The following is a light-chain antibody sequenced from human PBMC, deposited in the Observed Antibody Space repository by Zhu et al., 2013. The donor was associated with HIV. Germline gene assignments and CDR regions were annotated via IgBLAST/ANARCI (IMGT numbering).Light chain of an antibody. J-gene: IGKJ1*01. CDR2: GAT. CDR1: QSVANNY. V-gene: IGKV3-20*01. CDR3: HQYGNTPRT. Sequence: EIELTQSPGTLSLSPGERAILSCRASQSVANNYLAWYQQKPGQPPRLLIYGATSRASGIPDRFGGSGSETDFTLTISRLEPEDFAVYYCHQYGNTPRTFGQGTKVEI.